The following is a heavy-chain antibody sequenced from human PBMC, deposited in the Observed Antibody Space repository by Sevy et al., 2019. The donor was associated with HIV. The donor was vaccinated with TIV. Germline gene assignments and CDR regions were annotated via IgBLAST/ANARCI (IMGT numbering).Heavy chain of an antibody. CDR1: GFSISDYY. D-gene: IGHD4-17*01. Sequence: GGSLRLSCAASGFSISDYYMSWIRQAPGKGPQWISYISSTADSIYYADSVKGRFTISRDNAKNSLYLQMNSLTVEDTVLYYCARDHLKDGDLGDYHYYAMDVWGRGTTVTVSS. CDR2: ISSTADSI. V-gene: IGHV3-11*01. CDR3: ARDHLKDGDLGDYHYYAMDV. J-gene: IGHJ6*02.